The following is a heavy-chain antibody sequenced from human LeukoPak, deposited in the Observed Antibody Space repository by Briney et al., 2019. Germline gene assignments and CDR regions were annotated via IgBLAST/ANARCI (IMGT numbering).Heavy chain of an antibody. CDR1: GFTFSSYA. D-gene: IGHD3-3*01. V-gene: IGHV3-23*01. J-gene: IGHJ6*03. CDR3: AKDGKYYDFWSGYYSRSYYYYMDV. Sequence: PGGSLRLSCAASGFTFSSYAMSWVRQAPGKGLEWVSAISGSGGSTYYADSVKGRFTISRDNSKNTLYLQMNSLRAEDTAVYYCAKDGKYYDFWSGYYSRSYYYYMDVWGKGTTVTASS. CDR2: ISGSGGST.